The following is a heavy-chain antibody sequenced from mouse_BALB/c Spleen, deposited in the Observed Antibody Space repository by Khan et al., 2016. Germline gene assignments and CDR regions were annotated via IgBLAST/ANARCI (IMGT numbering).Heavy chain of an antibody. CDR3: ARYGNYYYAMDY. J-gene: IGHJ4*01. Sequence: EVELVESGPGLVKPSQTVSLTCTVTGISITTGNYRWSWIRQFPGNKLEWIGYIYYSGTITYNPSLTSRTTITRDTSKNQFFLEMNSLTAEDTATYYCARYGNYYYAMDYWGQGTSVTVSS. CDR2: IYYSGTI. V-gene: IGHV3-5*02. CDR1: GISITTGNYR. D-gene: IGHD2-1*01.